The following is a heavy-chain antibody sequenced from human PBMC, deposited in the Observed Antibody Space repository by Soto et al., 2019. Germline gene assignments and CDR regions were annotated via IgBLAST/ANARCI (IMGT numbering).Heavy chain of an antibody. Sequence: PHNLSVTCGVSGDTVASSHWWRWVRQSPGRGLEWIGNVYYTGGTNFNPSLQSRVTFSVDKSNNQFSLRLTSVTAADTAVYFCARDILSAGRNNYWDPWGPGTRVTVSS. J-gene: IGHJ5*02. V-gene: IGHV4-4*01. CDR1: GDTVASSHW. CDR2: VYYTGGT. CDR3: ARDILSAGRNNYWDP. D-gene: IGHD1-1*01.